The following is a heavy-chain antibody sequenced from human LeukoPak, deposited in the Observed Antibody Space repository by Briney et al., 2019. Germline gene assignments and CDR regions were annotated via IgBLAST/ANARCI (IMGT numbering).Heavy chain of an antibody. J-gene: IGHJ6*03. CDR3: ARGPIIDIVVIPAAADYYHMDV. CDR1: GYTFTSYY. Sequence: VASVKVSCKASGYTFTSYYMHWVRQAPGQGLEWMGGIIPIFATANYAQKFQGRVTITADKSTSTAYMELSSLRSEDTAVYYCARGPIIDIVVIPAAADYYHMDVWGKGTTVTVSS. CDR2: IIPIFATA. D-gene: IGHD2-2*01. V-gene: IGHV1-69*06.